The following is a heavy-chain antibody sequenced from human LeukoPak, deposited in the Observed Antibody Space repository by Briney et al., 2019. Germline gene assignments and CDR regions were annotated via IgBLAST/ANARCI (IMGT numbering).Heavy chain of an antibody. CDR1: GFTFSSYA. Sequence: VGSLRLSCAASGFTFSSYAMSWFRQAPGKWLEWVSAISGSGGSTYYADSVKGRVTISRYSSEKTLELQMNILRAEDKAVYYCAKPYYYDSSGHWCFDLWGRGTLVTVSS. CDR3: AKPYYYDSSGHWCFDL. D-gene: IGHD3-22*01. V-gene: IGHV3-23*01. CDR2: ISGSGGST. J-gene: IGHJ2*01.